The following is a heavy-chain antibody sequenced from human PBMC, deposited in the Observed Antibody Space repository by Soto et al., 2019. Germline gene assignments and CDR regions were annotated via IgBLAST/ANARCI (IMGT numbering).Heavy chain of an antibody. CDR1: GFTFSSYC. CDR3: AKNPGYYYDSTGYHFDY. J-gene: IGHJ4*02. CDR2: ISYDGSNK. V-gene: IGHV3-30*18. D-gene: IGHD3-22*01. Sequence: PGGSLRLSCAASGFTFSSYCMHWVGQAPGKGLEWVAVISYDGSNKYYADSVKGRFTISRDNSKNTLYLQMNSLRAEDTAVYYCAKNPGYYYDSTGYHFDYWGQGTLVTVSS.